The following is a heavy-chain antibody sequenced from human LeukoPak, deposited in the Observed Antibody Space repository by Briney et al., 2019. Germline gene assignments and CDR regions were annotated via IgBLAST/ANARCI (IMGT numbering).Heavy chain of an antibody. CDR3: GRTTVGYSSGQKPAWPVDF. CDR2: IFGSGGSP. D-gene: IGHD5-18*01. CDR1: GFTFGSHA. Sequence: GGSLRLSCEASGFTFGSHAMYWVRQAPGKGLEWVAGIFGSGGSPHYADSVKGRFTISRDNPRNTVYLQINSLRDDDTAVYYCGRTTVGYSSGQKPAWPVDFWGQGTLVTVSS. J-gene: IGHJ4*02. V-gene: IGHV3-23*01.